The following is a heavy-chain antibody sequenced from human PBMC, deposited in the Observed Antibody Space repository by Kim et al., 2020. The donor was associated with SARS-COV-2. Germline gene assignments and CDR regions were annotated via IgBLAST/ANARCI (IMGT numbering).Heavy chain of an antibody. V-gene: IGHV4-39*01. CDR3: ARHEPYKGLVVYARNFDY. CDR2: IYYSGNA. J-gene: IGHJ4*02. Sequence: SETLSLTCIVSGGSISSSTYYWGWIRQPPGKGLEWIGTIYYSGNAYYNPSLKSRVTISVDTSKNQFSLKLSSVTAADTAVYYCARHEPYKGLVVYARNFDYLGQGTLVTVSS. D-gene: IGHD2-8*01. CDR1: GGSISSSTYY.